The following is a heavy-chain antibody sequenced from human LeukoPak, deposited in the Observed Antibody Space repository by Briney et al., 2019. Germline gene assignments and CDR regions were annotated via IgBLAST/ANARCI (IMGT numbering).Heavy chain of an antibody. D-gene: IGHD3-9*01. CDR1: GFTFSSYS. CDR3: ARDYTGYFP. CDR2: IKTDGSGK. J-gene: IGHJ5*02. V-gene: IGHV3-7*03. Sequence: GGSLRLSCAASGFTFSSYSMNWVRQAPGKGLEWVANIKTDGSGKYYVDSVKGRFTISRDNAKNSLYLQMNSLRAEDTAVYYCARDYTGYFPWGQGTLVIVSS.